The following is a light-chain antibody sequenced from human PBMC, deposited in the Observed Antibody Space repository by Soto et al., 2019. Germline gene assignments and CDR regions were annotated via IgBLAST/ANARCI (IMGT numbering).Light chain of an antibody. CDR1: HSVGDY. Sequence: TVLTQSPATPSLSPGERATLSCRASHSVGDYLAWYQQKPGQAPRLLIYDASNRAAGVPYRFRGSGSGTDLTLTISSVEPEDFGVYYCQQRSDWPPITFGQGTRLDIK. J-gene: IGKJ5*01. CDR3: QQRSDWPPIT. CDR2: DAS. V-gene: IGKV3-11*01.